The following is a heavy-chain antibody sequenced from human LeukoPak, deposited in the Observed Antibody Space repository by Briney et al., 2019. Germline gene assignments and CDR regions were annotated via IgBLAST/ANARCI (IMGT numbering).Heavy chain of an antibody. V-gene: IGHV4-59*08. D-gene: IGHD5-12*01. J-gene: IGHJ4*02. CDR2: IYYSGST. CDR3: ARHVHSGYEIDY. CDR1: GGSISTYY. Sequence: PSETLSLTCTVSGGSISTYYWSWIRQPPGKGLEWIGYIYYSGSTSYNPSLKSRVTISVDTSKNQFSLKLSSVTAADTAVYYCARHVHSGYEIDYWGQGTLVTVSS.